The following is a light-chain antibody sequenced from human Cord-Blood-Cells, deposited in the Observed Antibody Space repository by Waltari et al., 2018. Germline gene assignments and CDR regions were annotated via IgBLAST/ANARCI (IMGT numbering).Light chain of an antibody. J-gene: IGKJ4*01. V-gene: IGKV4-1*01. Sequence: DIVMTQSPESLAVSLGERATINCKSSQSVLYSSNNKNYLDWYQQKPGQPPKLLIYWASTRESGVPDLFSGSGSGTDFTLTVSSLQAEDVAVYYCQQYYSTPLTFGGGTNVEIK. CDR1: QSVLYSSNNKNY. CDR3: QQYYSTPLT. CDR2: WAS.